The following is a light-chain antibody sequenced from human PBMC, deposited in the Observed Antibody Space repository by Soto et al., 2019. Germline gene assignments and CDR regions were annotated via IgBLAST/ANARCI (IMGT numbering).Light chain of an antibody. Sequence: QSVLTQHASVSGSPGQSIALSCTGTSSDVGGYNSVSWYQQYPGKAPKLMIHDVSNRPSGVSDRFSGSKSGNTASLTISGLQAEDEADYYCSSWTSSSSYVFGSGTKVTVL. J-gene: IGLJ1*01. CDR1: SSDVGGYNS. CDR2: DVS. V-gene: IGLV2-14*01. CDR3: SSWTSSSSYV.